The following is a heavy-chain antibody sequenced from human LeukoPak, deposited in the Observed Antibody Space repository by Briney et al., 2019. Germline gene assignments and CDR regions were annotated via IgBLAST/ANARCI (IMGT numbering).Heavy chain of an antibody. CDR1: GFTFSSFW. CDR3: AREGTGSYMDV. J-gene: IGHJ6*03. Sequence: PGGSLRLSCAASGFTFSSFWMSWVRQAPGKGLEWVANIKQDGEENFYVDSVKGRFSISRDNAKNTLYLQVNSLRVEDTAVYYCAREGTGSYMDVWGKGTTVTVSS. D-gene: IGHD1/OR15-1a*01. CDR2: IKQDGEEN. V-gene: IGHV3-7*01.